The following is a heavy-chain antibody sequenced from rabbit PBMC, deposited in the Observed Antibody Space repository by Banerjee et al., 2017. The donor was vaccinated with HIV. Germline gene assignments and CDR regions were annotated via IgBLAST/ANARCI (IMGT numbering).Heavy chain of an antibody. J-gene: IGHJ4*01. CDR1: GFTLSSYW. Sequence: QSLEESGGDLVKPGASLTLSCKASGFTLSSYWMCWVRQAPGKGLEWIGCIYTGDGSTYYASWATGRFTISKTSSTTVTLQMTSLTAADTATYFCARDTGRTSNLWGPGTLVTVS. D-gene: IGHD7-1*01. CDR2: IYTGDGST. V-gene: IGHV1S40*01. CDR3: ARDTGRTSNL.